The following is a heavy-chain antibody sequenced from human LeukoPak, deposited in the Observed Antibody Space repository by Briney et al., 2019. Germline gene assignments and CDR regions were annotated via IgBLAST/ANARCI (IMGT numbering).Heavy chain of an antibody. Sequence: GGSLRLSCAASGFTFSSYGMHWVRQAPGKGLEWVSVIYSGGSTYYADSVKGRFTISRDNSKNTLYLQMNSLRAEDTAVYYCARDRQGDILTGYYNKGWDVWGQGTTVTVSS. CDR2: IYSGGST. CDR1: GFTFSSYG. CDR3: ARDRQGDILTGYYNKGWDV. D-gene: IGHD3-9*01. V-gene: IGHV3-66*01. J-gene: IGHJ6*02.